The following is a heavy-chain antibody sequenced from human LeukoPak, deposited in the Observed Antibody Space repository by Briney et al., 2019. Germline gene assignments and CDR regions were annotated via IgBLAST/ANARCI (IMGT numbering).Heavy chain of an antibody. V-gene: IGHV3-23*01. D-gene: IGHD2/OR15-2a*01. Sequence: GGSLRLSCAASGFTFSSYAMSWVRQAPGKGLEWVSSISDSGDSTYYADSVKVRFTISRDNSKNTLYLQMNSLRAEDTAVYYCAKGQYPYYFDYWGQGTLVTVSS. CDR2: ISDSGDST. CDR1: GFTFSSYA. CDR3: AKGQYPYYFDY. J-gene: IGHJ4*02.